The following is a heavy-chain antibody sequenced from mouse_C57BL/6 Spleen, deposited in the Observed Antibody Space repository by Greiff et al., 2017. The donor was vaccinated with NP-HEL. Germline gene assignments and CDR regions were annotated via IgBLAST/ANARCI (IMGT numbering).Heavy chain of an antibody. CDR3: ARRGNDYEDFDY. CDR2: IDPSDSYT. Sequence: QVQLQQPGAELVKPGASVKLSCKASGYTFTSYWMQWVKQRPGQGLEWIGEIDPSDSYTNYNQKFKGKATLTVDTSSSTAYMQLSSLTSEDSAVYYCARRGNDYEDFDYWGQGTTLTVSS. V-gene: IGHV1-50*01. CDR1: GYTFTSYW. J-gene: IGHJ2*01. D-gene: IGHD2-4*01.